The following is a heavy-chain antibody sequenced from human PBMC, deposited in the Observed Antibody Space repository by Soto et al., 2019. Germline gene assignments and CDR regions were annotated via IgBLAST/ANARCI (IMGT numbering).Heavy chain of an antibody. V-gene: IGHV1-18*01. J-gene: IGHJ6*03. Sequence: QVQLVQSGAEVKKPGASVKVSCKAPGYTFTSYGISWVRQAPGQGLEWMGWISAYNGNTNYAQKLQGRVTMTTDTSPSTAYMELRSLGSADTAVYYCARDYPRGGGTPMASDYYYYYYMDVWGNGTTVTVSS. CDR1: GYTFTSYG. CDR2: ISAYNGNT. CDR3: ARDYPRGGGTPMASDYYYYYYMDV. D-gene: IGHD1-1*01.